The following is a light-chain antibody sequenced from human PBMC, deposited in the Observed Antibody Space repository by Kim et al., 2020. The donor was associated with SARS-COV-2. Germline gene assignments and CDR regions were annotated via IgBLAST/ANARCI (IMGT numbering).Light chain of an antibody. J-gene: IGLJ2*01. Sequence: QSVLTQPPSVSAARGQKVTISCSGSSSNVGANYVSWYQQLPGKGPRLIIYDNSDRPSGIPDRFSGSKSGTSATLAITGLQPGDEADYFCATSDSSPTSVLFGGGTQLTVL. CDR3: ATSDSSPTSVL. CDR2: DNS. CDR1: SSNVGANY. V-gene: IGLV1-51*01.